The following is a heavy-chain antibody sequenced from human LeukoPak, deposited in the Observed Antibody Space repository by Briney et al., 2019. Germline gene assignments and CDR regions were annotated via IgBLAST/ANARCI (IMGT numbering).Heavy chain of an antibody. V-gene: IGHV1-2*02. CDR3: ARDGDSTAPDFDF. J-gene: IGHJ4*02. CDR1: GFTFTAYY. CDR2: INLNNGAT. Sequence: ASVKVSCKASGFTFTAYYLYWVRQAPGQGLECVGFINLNNGATGYAQNFQGGVTMTRDTSISTAFMELSSLRFDDTAVYYCARDGDSTAPDFDFWGQGALVTVSS. D-gene: IGHD2-21*02.